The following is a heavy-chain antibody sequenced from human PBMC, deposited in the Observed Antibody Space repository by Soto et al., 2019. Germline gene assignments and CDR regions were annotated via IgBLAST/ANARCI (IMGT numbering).Heavy chain of an antibody. J-gene: IGHJ6*02. Sequence: SVKVSCKASGGTFSSYAISWVRQAPGQGLEWMGGIIPIFGTANYAQKFQGRVTITADESTSTAYMELSSLRSEDTAVYYCARVYYGSGSYSILVRYGMDVWGQGTTVTVSS. CDR1: GGTFSSYA. V-gene: IGHV1-69*13. D-gene: IGHD3-10*01. CDR3: ARVYYGSGSYSILVRYGMDV. CDR2: IIPIFGTA.